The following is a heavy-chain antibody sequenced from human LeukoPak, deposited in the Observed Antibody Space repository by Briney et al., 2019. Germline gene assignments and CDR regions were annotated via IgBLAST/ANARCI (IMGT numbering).Heavy chain of an antibody. CDR1: GFTFSSYG. J-gene: IGHJ3*02. Sequence: PGGSLRLSCAASGFTFSSYGMHWVRQAPGKGLEWVAVIWYDGSNKYYADSVKGRFTISRDNSKNTLYLQMNSLRAEDTAVYYCARGVGDYGDYGGSLDIWGQGTMVTVSS. V-gene: IGHV3-33*01. CDR2: IWYDGSNK. CDR3: ARGVGDYGDYGGSLDI. D-gene: IGHD4-17*01.